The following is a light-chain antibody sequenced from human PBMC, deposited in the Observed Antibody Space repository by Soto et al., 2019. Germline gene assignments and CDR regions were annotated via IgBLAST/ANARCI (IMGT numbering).Light chain of an antibody. Sequence: EIVLTQSPDTLSLSPGDRATLSCRASQSVNSNYFAWYQQKPGQAPRLLIYGASTRATGIPARFSGSGSGTDVTLTIHSLQSEDFVVYYGQQYDNWPWTFGQGTKVDIK. CDR2: GAS. J-gene: IGKJ1*01. CDR1: QSVNSN. V-gene: IGKV3-15*01. CDR3: QQYDNWPWT.